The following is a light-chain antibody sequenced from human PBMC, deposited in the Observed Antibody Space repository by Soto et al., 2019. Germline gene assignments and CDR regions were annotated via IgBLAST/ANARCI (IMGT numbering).Light chain of an antibody. CDR3: RFRVV. J-gene: IGLJ2*01. CDR1: SSDVGGYNY. Sequence: QSALTQPPSASGSPGQSVTISCTGTSSDVGGYNYVSWYQQHPGKAPKLMIYEVSKRPSGVPDRFSGSKSGNTASLTVSGLQAEDEADYSCRFRVVFVGGTKLTVL. CDR2: EVS. V-gene: IGLV2-8*01.